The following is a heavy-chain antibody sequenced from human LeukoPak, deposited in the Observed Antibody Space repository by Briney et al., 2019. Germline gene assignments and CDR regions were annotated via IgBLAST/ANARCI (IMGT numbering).Heavy chain of an antibody. V-gene: IGHV4-34*01. J-gene: IGHJ4*02. CDR1: GGSFSGYY. Sequence: KSSETLSLTCAVYGGSFSGYYWSWIRQPPGKGLEWIGEINHSGSTNYNPSLKSRVTISVDTSKNQFSLKLSSVTAADTAVYYCARGRPNHYYDSSGCIDYWGQGTLVTVSS. CDR3: ARGRPNHYYDSSGCIDY. D-gene: IGHD3-22*01. CDR2: INHSGST.